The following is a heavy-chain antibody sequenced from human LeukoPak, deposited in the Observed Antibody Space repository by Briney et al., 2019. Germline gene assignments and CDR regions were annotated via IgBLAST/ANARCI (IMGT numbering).Heavy chain of an antibody. J-gene: IGHJ6*03. V-gene: IGHV1-69*05. D-gene: IGHD6-19*01. Sequence: GASVKVSCKASGGTFGSYAISWVRQAPGQGLEWMGGIIPIFGTANYAQKFQGRVTITTDESTSTAYMELSSLRSEDTAVYYCARGYSSGWYYYYMDVWGKGTTVTVSS. CDR3: ARGYSSGWYYYYMDV. CDR1: GGTFGSYA. CDR2: IIPIFGTA.